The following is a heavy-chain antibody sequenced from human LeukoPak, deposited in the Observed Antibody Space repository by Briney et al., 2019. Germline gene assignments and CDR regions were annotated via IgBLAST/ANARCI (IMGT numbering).Heavy chain of an antibody. CDR2: ISGYNGDT. CDR1: GYTFISYG. CDR3: ARDRTMVRGADNYGMDV. D-gene: IGHD3-10*01. Sequence: ASVKVSWKASGYTFISYGINWVRQAPEQGLEWMGWISGYNGDTKYGQKLQVRVTMTTDTSTSTAYMEVRSLRSDDTAVYYCARDRTMVRGADNYGMDVWGHGTTVTVSS. J-gene: IGHJ6*02. V-gene: IGHV1-18*01.